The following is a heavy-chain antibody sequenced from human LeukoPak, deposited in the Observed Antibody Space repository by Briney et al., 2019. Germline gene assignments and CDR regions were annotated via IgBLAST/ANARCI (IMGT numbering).Heavy chain of an antibody. Sequence: GSVKVSCKASGYTFTGYYMHWVRQAPGQGLEWMGWMNPNSGNTGYAQKFQGRVTMTRNTSISTAYMELSSLRSEDTAVYYCARGPVLRYFDWLLRHDAFDIWGQGTMVTVSS. J-gene: IGHJ3*02. CDR3: ARGPVLRYFDWLLRHDAFDI. CDR2: MNPNSGNT. CDR1: GYTFTGYY. V-gene: IGHV1-8*02. D-gene: IGHD3-9*01.